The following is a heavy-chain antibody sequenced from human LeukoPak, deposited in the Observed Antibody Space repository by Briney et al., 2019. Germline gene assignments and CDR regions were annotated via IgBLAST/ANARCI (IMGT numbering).Heavy chain of an antibody. CDR1: GFTFSSYS. V-gene: IGHV3-21*01. CDR3: ARGGVRWLPRVYAFDI. Sequence: ESGGSLRLSCAASGFTFSSYSMNWVRQAPGKGLEWVSSISSSSSYIYYADSVKGRFTISRDNAKNSLYLQMNSLRAEDTAVYCCARGGVRWLPRVYAFDIWGQGTMVTVSS. D-gene: IGHD4-23*01. CDR2: ISSSSSYI. J-gene: IGHJ3*02.